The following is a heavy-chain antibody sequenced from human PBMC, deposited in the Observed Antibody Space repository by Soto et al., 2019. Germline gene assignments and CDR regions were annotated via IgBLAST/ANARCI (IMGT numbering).Heavy chain of an antibody. Sequence: EVQLLGSGGGLVQPGGSLRLSCAASGFTFSSYAMSWVRQAPGKGLEWVSAISGSGGSTYYADSVKGRFTISRDNSKNTLYLQMNSLRVENTAVYYCAKDESRRNRRYFDLWGRGTLVTVSS. CDR1: GFTFSSYA. D-gene: IGHD4-4*01. CDR2: ISGSGGST. V-gene: IGHV3-23*01. J-gene: IGHJ2*01. CDR3: AKDESRRNRRYFDL.